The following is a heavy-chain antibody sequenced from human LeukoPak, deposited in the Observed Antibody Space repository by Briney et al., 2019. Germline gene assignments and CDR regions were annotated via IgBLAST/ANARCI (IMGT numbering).Heavy chain of an antibody. Sequence: SETLSLTCAVYGASYSAYYWSWIRQPPGKGLEWIGDIDHRGTATYNPSLKSRLTISADASKNQFSLKLNSVTDADTAVYYCAVGITILGVAASFDSWGKGNLVIVSS. D-gene: IGHD3-3*01. CDR2: IDHRGTA. CDR1: GASYSAYY. CDR3: AVGITILGVAASFDS. J-gene: IGHJ4*02. V-gene: IGHV4-34*01.